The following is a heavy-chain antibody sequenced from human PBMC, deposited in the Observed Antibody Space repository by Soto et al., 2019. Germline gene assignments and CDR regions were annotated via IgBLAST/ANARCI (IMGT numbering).Heavy chain of an antibody. V-gene: IGHV4-34*01. CDR1: GGSFSGYY. D-gene: IGHD2-15*01. CDR2: INHSGST. J-gene: IGHJ6*02. CDR3: ARGSRSGGSCYFRYYYYGMDV. Sequence: SEALSLTCAVYGGSFSGYYWSWIRQPPGKGLEWIGEINHSGSTNYNPSLKSRVTISVDTSKNQFSLKLSSVTAADTAVYYCARGSRSGGSCYFRYYYYGMDVWGQGTTVT.